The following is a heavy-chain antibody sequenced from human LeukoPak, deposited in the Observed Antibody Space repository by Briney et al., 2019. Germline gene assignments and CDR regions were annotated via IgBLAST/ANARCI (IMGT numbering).Heavy chain of an antibody. D-gene: IGHD2-8*01. Sequence: GGSLTLSCAGSGFTFSSYAMSWVRQAPGQGLEWVSVISDSGDYTSYADSVRGRFTISRDNSRNTLYLQMISLRPEDPAVYYFAKDTSNGKYCTNGVCAPVDYWGQGTLVTVSS. J-gene: IGHJ4*02. CDR3: AKDTSNGKYCTNGVCAPVDY. V-gene: IGHV3-23*01. CDR1: GFTFSSYA. CDR2: ISDSGDYT.